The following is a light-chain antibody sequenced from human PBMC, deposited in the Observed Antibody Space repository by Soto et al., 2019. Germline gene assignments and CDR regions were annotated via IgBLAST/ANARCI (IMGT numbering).Light chain of an antibody. CDR1: QSISSS. CDR2: AAS. CDR3: QQSYSTVWT. Sequence: DIQVTQSPSSLSASVGDRVTITCRASQSISSSLNWYQQKPGKAPRRLIYAASSLQSWVPSRFSGSGSGTDFTLTISSLQTEDFATYYCQQSYSTVWTFGQGTKVEIK. V-gene: IGKV1-39*01. J-gene: IGKJ1*01.